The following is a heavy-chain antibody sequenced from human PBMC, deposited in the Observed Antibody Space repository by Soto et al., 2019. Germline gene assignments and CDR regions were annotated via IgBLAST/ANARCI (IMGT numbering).Heavy chain of an antibody. V-gene: IGHV1-69*13. CDR3: ARDNVAACLFADY. CDR2: IIPIFGTA. Sequence: SVKVSCKASGGTFSSYAISWVRQAPGQGLEWMGGIIPIFGTANYAQKFQGRVTITADESTSTAYMELSSLRSEDTAVYYCARDNVAACLFADYWGQGTLVTVSS. D-gene: IGHD6-6*01. J-gene: IGHJ4*02. CDR1: GGTFSSYA.